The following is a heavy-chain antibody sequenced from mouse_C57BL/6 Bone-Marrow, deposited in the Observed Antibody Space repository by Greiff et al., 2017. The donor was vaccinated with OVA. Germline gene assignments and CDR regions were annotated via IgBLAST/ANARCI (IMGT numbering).Heavy chain of an antibody. J-gene: IGHJ1*03. V-gene: IGHV1-4*01. CDR1: GYTFTSYT. D-gene: IGHD1-1*01. CDR2: INPSSGYT. Sequence: QVHVKQSGAELARPGASVKMSCKASGYTFTSYTMHWVKQRPGQGLEWIGYINPSSGYTKYNQKFKDKATLTADKSSSTAYMQLSSLTSEDSAVYYCARRDVFLRYGYFDVWGTGTTVTVSS. CDR3: ARRDVFLRYGYFDV.